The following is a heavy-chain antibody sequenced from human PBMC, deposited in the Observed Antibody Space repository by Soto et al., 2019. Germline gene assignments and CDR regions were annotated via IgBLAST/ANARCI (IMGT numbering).Heavy chain of an antibody. Sequence: EVQLVESGGGFIYPGGSLRLSCAASGLTISNAWMNWVRQAPGKGLEWVGRIKTNAEGGTTDYAAAVKGRFTVSRDDSRNTLYLQMNSLKTEDPPVYYCTTGSVEGVWGQGTTVTVS. D-gene: IGHD2-15*01. V-gene: IGHV3-15*07. CDR1: GLTISNAW. J-gene: IGHJ6*02. CDR2: IKTNAEGGTT. CDR3: TTGSVEGV.